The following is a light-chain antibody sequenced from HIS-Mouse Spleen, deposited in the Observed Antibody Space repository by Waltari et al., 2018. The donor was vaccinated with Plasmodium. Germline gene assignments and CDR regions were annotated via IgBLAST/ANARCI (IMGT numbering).Light chain of an antibody. CDR3: YSTDSSGKRRV. V-gene: IGLV3-10*01. J-gene: IGLJ3*02. CDR1: ALPTKY. CDR2: EAS. Sequence: SYELTQPPSVSVSPGQTARITCSGDALPTKYAYWYQQKSGQAPVLVIYEASKRPSGIPDGFSGSSSGTMATLTISVAQVEDEADYYCYSTDSSGKRRVFGGGTKLTVL.